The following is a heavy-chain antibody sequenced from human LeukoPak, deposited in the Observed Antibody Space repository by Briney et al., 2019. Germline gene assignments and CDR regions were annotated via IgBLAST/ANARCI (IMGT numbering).Heavy chain of an antibody. CDR1: GGSISSGSYY. D-gene: IGHD2-2*02. Sequence: SETLSLTCTVSGGSISSGSYYWSWIRQPAGKGLEWIGRIYTSWSTNYNPSLKSRVTISVDTSKNQFSLKLSSVTAADTAVYYCAREGYCSSTSCHKGPYCYYYMDVWGKGTTVTVSS. CDR3: AREGYCSSTSCHKGPYCYYYMDV. CDR2: IYTSWST. V-gene: IGHV4-61*02. J-gene: IGHJ6*03.